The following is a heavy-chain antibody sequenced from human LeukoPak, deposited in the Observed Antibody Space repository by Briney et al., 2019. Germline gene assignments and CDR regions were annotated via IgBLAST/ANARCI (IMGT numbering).Heavy chain of an antibody. CDR2: ISFRGDP. CDR3: AKCGTTCYANAFYI. J-gene: IGHJ3*02. D-gene: IGHD2-2*01. V-gene: IGHV3-21*04. Sequence: GGSLRLSCAASGFTFSTTGMTWVRQAPGKGLEWVSTISFRGDPYYADSFKGRFTIPRDNAKNTLYMQMNSLRAEDAAVYYCAKCGTTCYANAFYIWGQGTMVTVSS. CDR1: GFTFSTTG.